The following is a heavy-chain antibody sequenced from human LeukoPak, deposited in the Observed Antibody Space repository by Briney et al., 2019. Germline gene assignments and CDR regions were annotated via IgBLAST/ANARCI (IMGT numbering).Heavy chain of an antibody. CDR3: ARALRANYDFWSGYYLDHYFDY. Sequence: SETLSLTCAVYGGSFSGYYWSWIRQPPGKGLEWIGEINHSGSTNYNPSLKSRVTISVDTSKDQFSLKLSSVTAADTAVYYCARALRANYDFWSGYYLDHYFDYWGQGTLVTVSS. V-gene: IGHV4-34*01. CDR2: INHSGST. D-gene: IGHD3-3*01. J-gene: IGHJ4*02. CDR1: GGSFSGYY.